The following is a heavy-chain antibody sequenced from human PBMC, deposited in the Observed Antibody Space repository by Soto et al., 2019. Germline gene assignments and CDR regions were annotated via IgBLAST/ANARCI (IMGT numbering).Heavy chain of an antibody. D-gene: IGHD6-25*01. CDR1: GLTFSNYW. V-gene: IGHV3-7*01. CDR2: ISPDGSAS. Sequence: EALLVESGGGLVQPGGSLRLSCAVSGLTFSNYWMSWVRQAPGTGLEWVANISPDGSASRYLDSVRGRFIISRDNTKSSLFMQMNSLRDEDTAMYYCARGAAPGNWGQGTLVTVSS. J-gene: IGHJ4*02. CDR3: ARGAAPGN.